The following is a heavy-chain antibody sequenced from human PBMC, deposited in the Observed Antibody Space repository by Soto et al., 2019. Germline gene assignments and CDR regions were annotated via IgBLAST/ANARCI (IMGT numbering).Heavy chain of an antibody. J-gene: IGHJ6*02. V-gene: IGHV5-10-1*01. Sequence: PGESLKISCKGSGYSFTSYWISWVRQMPGKGLEWMGRIDPSDSYTNYSPSFQGHVTISADKSISTAYLQWSSLKASDTAMYYCATALIAVAGTFNYYGMDVWGQGTTVTVSS. D-gene: IGHD6-19*01. CDR2: IDPSDSYT. CDR3: ATALIAVAGTFNYYGMDV. CDR1: GYSFTSYW.